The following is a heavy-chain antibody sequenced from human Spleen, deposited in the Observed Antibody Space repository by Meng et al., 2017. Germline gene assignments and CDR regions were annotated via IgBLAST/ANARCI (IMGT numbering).Heavy chain of an antibody. D-gene: IGHD1-26*01. Sequence: GESLKISCAASGFSVRSNFMTWVRQAPGKGLEWVSVIYSGGSTNYADSVKGRFTISRDNSKNTLYLQMNSLRAEDTAIYYCAKLTAGGSGYWGQGALVTVSS. CDR3: AKLTAGGSGY. J-gene: IGHJ4*02. CDR2: IYSGGST. V-gene: IGHV3-53*01. CDR1: GFSVRSNF.